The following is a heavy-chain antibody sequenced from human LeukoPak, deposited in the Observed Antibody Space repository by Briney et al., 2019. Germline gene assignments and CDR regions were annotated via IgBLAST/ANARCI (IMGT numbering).Heavy chain of an antibody. CDR1: GYTFTGYV. V-gene: IGHV1-18*01. Sequence: ASVKVSCKASGYTFTGYVINWGRQTLGQGLGWMGWISPYNGNTNYAQKLQGTVTMTTDTSTSTAYMELRSLRSDDTAVYYCARDRASGIVDYWGQGTLVTVSS. J-gene: IGHJ4*02. CDR2: ISPYNGNT. CDR3: ARDRASGIVDY. D-gene: IGHD6-13*01.